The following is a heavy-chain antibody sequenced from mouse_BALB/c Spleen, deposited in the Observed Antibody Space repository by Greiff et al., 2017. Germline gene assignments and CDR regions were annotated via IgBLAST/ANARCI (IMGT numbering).Heavy chain of an antibody. CDR1: GYTFTSYY. Sequence: QVQLKESGAELVKPGASVKLSCKASGYTFTSYYMYWVKQRPGQGLAWIGEINPSNGGTNFNEKFKSKATLTVDKSSSTAYMQLSSLTSEDSAVYYCTRGGLLWYRDCYAMDYWGQGTSVTVSS. D-gene: IGHD2-10*01. V-gene: IGHV1S81*02. J-gene: IGHJ4*01. CDR2: INPSNGGT. CDR3: TRGGLLWYRDCYAMDY.